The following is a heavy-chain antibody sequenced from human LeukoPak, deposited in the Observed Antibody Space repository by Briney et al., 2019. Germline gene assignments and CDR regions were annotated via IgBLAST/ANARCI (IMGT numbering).Heavy chain of an antibody. CDR1: GGSISSYY. CDR3: ARRYYDILTGYHPYFQH. CDR2: IYYSGST. Sequence: TSETLSLTCTVSGGSISSYYWSWIRQPPGKGLEWIGYIYYSGSTNYNPSLKSRVTISVDTSKNQFSLKLSSVTAADTAVYYCARRYYDILTGYHPYFQHWGQGTLVTVSS. J-gene: IGHJ1*01. D-gene: IGHD3-9*01. V-gene: IGHV4-59*08.